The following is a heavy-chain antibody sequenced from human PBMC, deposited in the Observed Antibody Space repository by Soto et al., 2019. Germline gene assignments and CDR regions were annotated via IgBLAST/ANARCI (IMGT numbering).Heavy chain of an antibody. CDR2: ISSRSNYM. CDR1: GFTFSSYI. D-gene: IGHD3-22*01. CDR3: ARANYDSSGLYYFDS. Sequence: GGSLRLSCAASGFTFSSYIMNWVRQAPGKGLEWDSSISSRSNYMYYADSVKGRFTISRDNAKNSLYLQMNSLRAEDTAVYYCARANYDSSGLYYFDSWGQGTLVTVSS. V-gene: IGHV3-21*01. J-gene: IGHJ4*02.